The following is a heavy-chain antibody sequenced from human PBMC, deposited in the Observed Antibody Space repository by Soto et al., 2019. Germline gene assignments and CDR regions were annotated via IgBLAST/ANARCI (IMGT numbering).Heavy chain of an antibody. Sequence: ASVKVSCKASGYTFPSYDINWVRQATGQGLEWMGWMNPNSGNTGYAQKFQGRVTVTRNTSISTAYMELSSLRSEDTAMYYCARGYCTSTSCSFDRWGQGTLVTVSS. CDR3: ARGYCTSTSCSFDR. CDR2: MNPNSGNT. CDR1: GYTFPSYD. D-gene: IGHD2-2*01. J-gene: IGHJ4*02. V-gene: IGHV1-8*01.